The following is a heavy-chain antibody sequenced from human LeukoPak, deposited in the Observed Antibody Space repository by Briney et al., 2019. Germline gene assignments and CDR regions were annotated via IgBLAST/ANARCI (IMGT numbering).Heavy chain of an antibody. CDR2: IIPIFGTA. CDR3: ATGSAADLYYYYGMDV. D-gene: IGHD2-2*01. V-gene: IGHV1-69*06. Sequence: SVKVSCKASGGTFSSYAISWVRQAPGQGLEWMGGIIPIFGTANYAQKFQGRVTMTEDTSTDTAYMELGSLRSEDTAVYYCATGSAADLYYYYGMDVWGQGTTVTVSS. CDR1: GGTFSSYA. J-gene: IGHJ6*02.